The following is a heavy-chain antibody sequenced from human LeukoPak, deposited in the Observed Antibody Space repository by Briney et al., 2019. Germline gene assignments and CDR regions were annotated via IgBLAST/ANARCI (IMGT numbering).Heavy chain of an antibody. CDR1: GVSISSSNSY. D-gene: IGHD2-8*01. CDR2: IYYSGNT. Sequence: SETLSLTCTVSGVSISSSNSYWGWIRQPPGKGLEWIGSIYYSGNTYYNASLKSQVSISIDTSKNQFSLKLSSVTAADTAVYYCARAALIGNWFDPWGQGTLVTVSS. CDR3: ARAALIGNWFDP. J-gene: IGHJ5*02. V-gene: IGHV4-39*01.